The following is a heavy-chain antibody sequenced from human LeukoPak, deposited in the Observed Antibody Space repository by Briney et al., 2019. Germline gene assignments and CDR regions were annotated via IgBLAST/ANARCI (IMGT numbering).Heavy chain of an antibody. J-gene: IGHJ5*02. Sequence: SETLSLTCTVSGGSISSSSYYWGWIRQPPGKGLEWIGSIYYSGSTYYNPSLKSRVTISVDTSKNQFSLKLSSVPAADTAVYYCARHRGLKRWFDPWGQGTLVTVSS. CDR1: GGSISSSSYY. D-gene: IGHD2-15*01. CDR3: ARHRGLKRWFDP. V-gene: IGHV4-39*01. CDR2: IYYSGST.